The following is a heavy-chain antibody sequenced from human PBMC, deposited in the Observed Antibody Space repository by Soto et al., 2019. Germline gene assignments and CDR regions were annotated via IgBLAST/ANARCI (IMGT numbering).Heavy chain of an antibody. CDR1: GFTFDGYA. Sequence: GWSLRLSCAASGFTFDGYAMHWVRQAPGKGLEWVSGISWNSGSIGYADSVKGRFTISRDNAKHSLYLQMNSLRAEDTALYYCEKSLAQVGSFDYWGQGTLVTVSS. D-gene: IGHD1-26*01. J-gene: IGHJ4*02. CDR2: ISWNSGSI. V-gene: IGHV3-9*01. CDR3: EKSLAQVGSFDY.